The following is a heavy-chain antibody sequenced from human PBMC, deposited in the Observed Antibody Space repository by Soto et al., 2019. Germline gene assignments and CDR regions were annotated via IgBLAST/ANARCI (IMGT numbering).Heavy chain of an antibody. V-gene: IGHV4-39*01. D-gene: IGHD4-17*01. CDR3: ASSYGDYVSY. Sequence: QLQLQESGPGLVKPSETLSLTCTVSGGSISSSSYYWGWIRQPSGKGLEWIGCIYYSGSTYYNPARMSRVTISVDTSKNQFSLKLSSVTAADTAVYYCASSYGDYVSYWGQGTLVTVSS. CDR2: IYYSGST. CDR1: GGSISSSSYY. J-gene: IGHJ4*02.